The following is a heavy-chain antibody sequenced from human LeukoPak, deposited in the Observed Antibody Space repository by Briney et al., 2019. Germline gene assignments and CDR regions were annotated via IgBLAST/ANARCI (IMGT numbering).Heavy chain of an antibody. CDR2: MNPNSGNT. CDR3: ATGSRLSKWLTTREYFQH. D-gene: IGHD6-19*01. Sequence: GASVKVSCKASGYTFSSYDINWVRQATGQGLEWMGWMNPNSGNTGYAQKFQGRATMTRNTSISTAYMELSSLRSEDTAVYYCATGSRLSKWLTTREYFQHWGQGTLVTVSS. J-gene: IGHJ1*01. V-gene: IGHV1-8*01. CDR1: GYTFSSYD.